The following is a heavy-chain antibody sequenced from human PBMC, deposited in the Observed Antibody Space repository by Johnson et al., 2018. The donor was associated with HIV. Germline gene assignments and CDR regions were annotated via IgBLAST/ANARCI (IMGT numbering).Heavy chain of an antibody. CDR3: TTGIAHVVPVLFDI. CDR1: GFTFSSYG. D-gene: IGHD2-21*01. V-gene: IGHV3-30*03. J-gene: IGHJ3*02. Sequence: QVQLVESGGGVVQPGRSLRLSCAASGFTFSSYGMHWVRKAPGKGLEWVAVISYDGSNKYYADSVKGRFTISRDNSKNTLYLQMNSLITEDTAVYFCTTGIAHVVPVLFDIWGQGTMVTVSS. CDR2: ISYDGSNK.